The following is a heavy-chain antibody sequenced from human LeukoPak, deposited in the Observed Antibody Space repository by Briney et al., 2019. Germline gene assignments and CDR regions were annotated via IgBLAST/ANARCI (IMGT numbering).Heavy chain of an antibody. CDR2: INPNSGDT. Sequence: GASVTVSFKASGYTFTDYYIHWVRQAPGQGLGWMGWINPNSGDTNYAQKFQGWVTINRDMSISTAYMELSRLRSDDTAIYYCARATGTYWWFDSWGQGTLVTVSA. CDR1: GYTFTDYY. J-gene: IGHJ5*01. D-gene: IGHD1-26*01. CDR3: ARATGTYWWFDS. V-gene: IGHV1-2*04.